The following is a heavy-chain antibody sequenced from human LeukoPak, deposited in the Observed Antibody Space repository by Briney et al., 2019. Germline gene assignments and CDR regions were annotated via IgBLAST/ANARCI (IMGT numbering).Heavy chain of an antibody. V-gene: IGHV4-61*02. J-gene: IGHJ4*02. CDR1: GGSISSGSYY. CDR3: ASVSFCLGDEFDY. CDR2: IYTSGST. Sequence: SQTLSLTCTVSGGSISSGSYYWSWIRQPAGKGLEWIGRIYTSGSTNYNPSLKSRVTISVDTSKNQFSLKLSSVTAADTAVYYCASVSFCLGDEFDYWGQGTLVTVSS. D-gene: IGHD3-10*01.